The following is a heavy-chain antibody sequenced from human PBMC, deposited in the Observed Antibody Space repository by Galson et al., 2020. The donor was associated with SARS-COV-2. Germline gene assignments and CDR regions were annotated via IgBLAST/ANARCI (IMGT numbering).Heavy chain of an antibody. CDR2: INPNSGGT. Sequence: ASVKVSCKASGYTFTGYYMHWVRQAPGQWLEWMGWINPNSGGTNYAQKFQGRVTMTRDTSISIAYMELSRLRSDDTAVYYCARDGTAMVTNGFDIWGQGTMVTVSS. J-gene: IGHJ3*02. D-gene: IGHD5-18*01. V-gene: IGHV1-2*02. CDR1: GYTFTGYY. CDR3: ARDGTAMVTNGFDI.